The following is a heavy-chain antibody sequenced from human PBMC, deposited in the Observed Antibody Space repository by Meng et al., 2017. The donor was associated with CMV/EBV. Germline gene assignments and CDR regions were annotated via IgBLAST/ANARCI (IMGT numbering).Heavy chain of an antibody. J-gene: IGHJ4*02. V-gene: IGHV3-30*02. D-gene: IGHD3-22*01. CDR1: GFTFSSYG. CDR3: AKWAYYYDSSGTNYFDY. CDR2: IRYDGSNK. Sequence: GESLKISCAASGFTFSSYGMHWVRQAPGKGLEWVAFIRYDGSNKYYADSVKGRFTISRDNSKNTLYLQMNRLRAEDTAVYYCAKWAYYYDSSGTNYFDYWGQGTLVTVSS.